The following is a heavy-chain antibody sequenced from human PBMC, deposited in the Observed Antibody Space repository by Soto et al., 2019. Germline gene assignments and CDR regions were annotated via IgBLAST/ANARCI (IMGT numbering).Heavy chain of an antibody. V-gene: IGHV1-18*01. CDR3: ASGLLSIYYYGMDV. Sequence: ASVKVSCKASGYTFTSYGISWVRQAPGQGLEWMGWISAYNGNTNYAQKLQGRVTMTTDTSTSTAYMELRSLRSDDTAVYYCASGLLSIYYYGMDVWGQGTTVTVSS. J-gene: IGHJ6*02. D-gene: IGHD2-2*01. CDR2: ISAYNGNT. CDR1: GYTFTSYG.